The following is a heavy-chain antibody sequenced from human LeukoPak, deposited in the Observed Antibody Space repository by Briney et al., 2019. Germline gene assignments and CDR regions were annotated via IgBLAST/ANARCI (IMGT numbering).Heavy chain of an antibody. J-gene: IGHJ4*02. V-gene: IGHV3-23*01. CDR3: AKDNYHFAD. CDR1: GFTFNTHA. D-gene: IGHD3-3*01. CDR2: ISGSGRNT. Sequence: GGSLTLSCAASGFTFNTHAMSWARQRSGKGLEWVSTISGSGRNTYYADSVTGRFTISRDNSKNTLYLQMNSLRVEDTAVYYCAKDNYHFADWGQGTLVTVSS.